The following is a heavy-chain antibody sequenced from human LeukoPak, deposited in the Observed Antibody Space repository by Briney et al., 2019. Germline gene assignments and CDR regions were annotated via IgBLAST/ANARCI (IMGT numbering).Heavy chain of an antibody. Sequence: SETLSLTCAVYGGFFSGYYWSWIRQPPGKGLEWIGEINHSGSTNYNPSLKSRVTISVDTSKNQFSLKLSSVTAADTAVYYCARVRYDYAWGSYRPPFDYWGQGTLVSVAS. CDR3: ARVRYDYAWGSYRPPFDY. J-gene: IGHJ4*02. D-gene: IGHD3-16*02. V-gene: IGHV4-34*01. CDR1: GGFFSGYY. CDR2: INHSGST.